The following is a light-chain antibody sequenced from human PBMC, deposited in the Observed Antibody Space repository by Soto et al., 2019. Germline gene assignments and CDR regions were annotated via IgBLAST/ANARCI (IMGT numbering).Light chain of an antibody. Sequence: DIQMTQSPSSLSASVGDRVTITCRASQSISRYLNWYQQKPGKAPKPLIYAASSLQSGVPPRYSGSGYGTDFTLTISSLQPEDFATYYCQQANSFPITFGQGTRLEI. CDR2: AAS. CDR1: QSISRY. J-gene: IGKJ5*01. CDR3: QQANSFPIT. V-gene: IGKV1-39*01.